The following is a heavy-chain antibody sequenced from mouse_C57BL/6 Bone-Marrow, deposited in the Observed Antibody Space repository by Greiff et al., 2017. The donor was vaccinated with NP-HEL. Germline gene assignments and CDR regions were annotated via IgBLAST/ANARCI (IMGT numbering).Heavy chain of an antibody. CDR1: GFSFNTYA. V-gene: IGHV10-1*01. CDR2: IRSKSNNYAT. D-gene: IGHD1-1*01. J-gene: IGHJ4*01. CDR3: GITTVVADYAMDY. Sequence: EVQGVESGGGLVQPKGSLKLSCAASGFSFNTYAMNWVRQAPGKGLEWVARIRSKSNNYATYYADSVKDRFTISRDDSESMLYLQMNNLKTEDTAMYYCGITTVVADYAMDYWGQGTSVTVSS.